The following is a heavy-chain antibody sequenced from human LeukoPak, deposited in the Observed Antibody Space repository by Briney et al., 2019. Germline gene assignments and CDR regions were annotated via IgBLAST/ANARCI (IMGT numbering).Heavy chain of an antibody. CDR1: EYSFTSYW. V-gene: IGHV5-51*01. J-gene: IGHJ4*02. Sequence: GESLKTSCKASEYSFTSYWIGWVRQMPGKGLEWVGNIQPDNPEIRYSPSFQGQVTLSADKSISTAYLQWSSLKASDTAMYYCARRHYYYDRSGFYYYFDTWGQGTQVTVTS. CDR2: IQPDNPEI. CDR3: ARRHYYYDRSGFYYYFDT. D-gene: IGHD3-22*01.